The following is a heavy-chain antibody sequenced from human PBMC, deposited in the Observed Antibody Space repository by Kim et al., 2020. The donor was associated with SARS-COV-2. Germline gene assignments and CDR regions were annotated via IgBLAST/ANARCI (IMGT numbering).Heavy chain of an antibody. D-gene: IGHD3-3*01. CDR3: ARERRRGVGFLGV. Sequence: YADSVKVRFAISRDNAQNTLVLQMHSLRPEDTAVYYCARERRRGVGFLGVWGQGTLVTVSS. V-gene: IGHV3-30*03. J-gene: IGHJ4*02.